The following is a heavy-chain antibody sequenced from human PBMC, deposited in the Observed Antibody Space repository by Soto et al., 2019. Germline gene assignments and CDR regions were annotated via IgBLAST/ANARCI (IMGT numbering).Heavy chain of an antibody. Sequence: QVQLVQSGAEVKKPGASVKVSCKASGYTFTSYGISWVRQAPGQGLEWMGWISAYNGNTNYAQKLQGRVTMTTDTSTSTAYMELRSLRSDDTAVYYCAAGYYDFWSGYQGGMDLWGQGTTVTVSS. CDR1: GYTFTSYG. CDR2: ISAYNGNT. D-gene: IGHD3-3*01. V-gene: IGHV1-18*01. J-gene: IGHJ6*02. CDR3: AAGYYDFWSGYQGGMDL.